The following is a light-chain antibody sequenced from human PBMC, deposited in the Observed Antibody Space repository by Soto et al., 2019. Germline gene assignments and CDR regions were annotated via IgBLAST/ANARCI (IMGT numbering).Light chain of an antibody. CDR1: QSVSSN. CDR3: QQYNSWPRT. J-gene: IGKJ1*01. CDR2: GAS. V-gene: IGKV3-15*01. Sequence: EIVMTQTPATPSVSPGERATLSCRASQSVSSNLAWYQQKPGQAPRLLIYGASTRATGTPARFSGSGSGTEFTLTISSLQSEDFAVYYCQQYNSWPRTFGQGTKVDIK.